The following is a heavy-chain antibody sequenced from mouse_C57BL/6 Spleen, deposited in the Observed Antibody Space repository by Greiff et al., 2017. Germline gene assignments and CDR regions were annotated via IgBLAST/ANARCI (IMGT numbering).Heavy chain of an antibody. CDR2: IYPSDSET. D-gene: IGHD2-5*01. Sequence: QVQLQQPGAELVRPGSSVKLSCKASGYTFTSYWMDWVKQRPGQGLEWIGNIYPSDSETHYNQKFKDKATLTVDKSSSTAYMQLSSLTSEDSAVYYCARHYSNYLYAMDYWGQGTSVTVSS. J-gene: IGHJ4*01. CDR3: ARHYSNYLYAMDY. V-gene: IGHV1-61*01. CDR1: GYTFTSYW.